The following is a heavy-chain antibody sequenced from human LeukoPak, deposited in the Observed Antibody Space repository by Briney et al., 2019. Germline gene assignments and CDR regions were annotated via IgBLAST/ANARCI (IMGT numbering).Heavy chain of an antibody. CDR3: AKVSLRLRFQFDY. Sequence: PGGSLRLSCAASGFTFSSYGMHWVRQAPGKGLEWVAFIRYDGSNKYYADSVKGRFTISRDNSKNTLYLQMNSLRAEDTAVYYCAKVSLRLRFQFDYWGQGTLVTVSS. CDR2: IRYDGSNK. CDR1: GFTFSSYG. V-gene: IGHV3-30*02. D-gene: IGHD5-12*01. J-gene: IGHJ4*02.